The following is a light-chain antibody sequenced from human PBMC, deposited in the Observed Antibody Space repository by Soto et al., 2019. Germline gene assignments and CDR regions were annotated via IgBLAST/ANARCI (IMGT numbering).Light chain of an antibody. J-gene: IGLJ2*01. CDR2: DVC. V-gene: IGLV2-14*03. CDR1: SNDVGSYNF. CDR3: SSYTRSSTVL. Sequence: QSVLTQPASVSGSPGQSITISCIGTSNDVGSYNFVSWYQKHPNTAPRLIIYDVCDRPSGVSNRFSGSKSDNTASLTISGLQAEDEADYYCSSYTRSSTVLFGGGTKVTVL.